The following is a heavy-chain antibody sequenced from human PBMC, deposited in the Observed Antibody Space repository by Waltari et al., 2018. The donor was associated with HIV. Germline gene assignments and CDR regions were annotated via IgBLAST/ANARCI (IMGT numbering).Heavy chain of an antibody. Sequence: QLQLQESGPGLVKPSETLSLTCTVSGASISSSSYYWGWIRQPPGKGLEWIGSMYYSGSTYYNPSRKSRGSISVATSKNQFSLKLSSVTAADTAVYYCARHRGESVSDAFDMWGQGTMVTVSS. CDR1: GASISSSSYY. CDR2: MYYSGST. J-gene: IGHJ3*02. V-gene: IGHV4-39*01. CDR3: ARHRGESVSDAFDM. D-gene: IGHD2-8*01.